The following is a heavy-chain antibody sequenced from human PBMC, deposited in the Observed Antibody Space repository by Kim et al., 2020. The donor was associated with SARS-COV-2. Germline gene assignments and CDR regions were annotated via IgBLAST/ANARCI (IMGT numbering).Heavy chain of an antibody. Sequence: GGSLRLSCVASGFTFSTYAMTWVRQAPGKGLEWVSGISGSGDRTYYAGSVKGRATISRDNSKNTPFLQIFSLGAGATAVYYCALVSTRNDSNSYLDDWGQGALVTVSS. D-gene: IGHD1-1*01. J-gene: IGHJ4*02. CDR2: ISGSGDRT. CDR1: GFTFSTYA. V-gene: IGHV3-23*01. CDR3: ALVSTRNDSNSYLDD.